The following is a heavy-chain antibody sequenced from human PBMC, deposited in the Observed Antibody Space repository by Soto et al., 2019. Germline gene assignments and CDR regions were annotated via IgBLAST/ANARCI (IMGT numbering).Heavy chain of an antibody. CDR2: MNPNSGNT. D-gene: IGHD4-4*01. Sequence: VASVKVSCKASGYTFTSYDINWLRQATGQGLEWMGWMNPNSGNTGYAQKFQGRVTMTRNTSISTAYMELSSLRSEDTAVYYCASTSTVTTNYYYYGMDVWGQGTTVTVSS. V-gene: IGHV1-8*01. CDR1: GYTFTSYD. CDR3: ASTSTVTTNYYYYGMDV. J-gene: IGHJ6*02.